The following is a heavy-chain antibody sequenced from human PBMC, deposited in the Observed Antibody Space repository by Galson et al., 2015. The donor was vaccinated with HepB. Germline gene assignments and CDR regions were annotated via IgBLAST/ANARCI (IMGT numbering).Heavy chain of an antibody. CDR2: VRYDGIDK. V-gene: IGHV3-30*02. D-gene: IGHD3-22*01. CDR1: GFTFSHYG. CDR3: AKDRSAHYDSSSYYQTPDS. J-gene: IGHJ5*01. Sequence: SLRLSCAASGFTFSHYGLHWVRQAPGKGLEWVAFVRYDGIDKYYADSVKGRFTISRDNSKSTLYLQMNSLGVEDTAMYYCAKDRSAHYDSSSYYQTPDSWGQGTLVTVS.